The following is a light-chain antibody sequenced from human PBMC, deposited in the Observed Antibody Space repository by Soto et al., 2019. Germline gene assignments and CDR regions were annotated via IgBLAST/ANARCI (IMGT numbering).Light chain of an antibody. V-gene: IGKV1-27*01. CDR3: QQSYSTPIT. CDR1: QGISNY. CDR2: AAS. J-gene: IGKJ5*01. Sequence: DIQMTHSPSSLSASVVDIVTITCRASQGISNYLAWYQQKPGKVPKLLIYAASTLQSGVPSRFSGSGSGTDFTLTISSLQPEDFATYYCQQSYSTPITCGQGRRLEIK.